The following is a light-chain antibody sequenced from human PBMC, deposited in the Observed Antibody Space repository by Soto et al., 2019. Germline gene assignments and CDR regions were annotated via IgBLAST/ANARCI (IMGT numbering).Light chain of an antibody. CDR3: PQYGSAPPRYT. Sequence: PGERAPLSCTASLNLSTNHLTWYQQEPVQPPRLLIYATSSRATGIPDRFSGSGSGTDFTLTISRLEPEDSAGYYGPQYGSAPPRYTFGQGTKLEIK. V-gene: IGKV3-20*01. J-gene: IGKJ2*01. CDR2: ATS. CDR1: LNLSTNH.